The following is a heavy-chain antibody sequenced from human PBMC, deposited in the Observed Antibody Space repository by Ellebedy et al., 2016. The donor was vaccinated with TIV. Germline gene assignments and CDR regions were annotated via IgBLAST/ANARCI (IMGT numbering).Heavy chain of an antibody. CDR2: IYYSGSA. V-gene: IGHV4-39*01. D-gene: IGHD2-21*02. J-gene: IGHJ4*02. CDR3: ARTDPWQPIDD. Sequence: MPSETLSLTCTVSGGSISNSDYYWNWIRQPPGKGLEWIGSIYYSGSAYYNPSFQSRVTLSADTSKNQFSLNLRTVTAAETAVYYCARTDPWQPIDDWGQGILVSVSS. CDR1: GGSISNSDYY.